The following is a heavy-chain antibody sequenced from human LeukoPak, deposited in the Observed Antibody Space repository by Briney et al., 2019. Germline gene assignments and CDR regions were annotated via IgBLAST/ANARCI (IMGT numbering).Heavy chain of an antibody. CDR1: GGSFSGCY. J-gene: IGHJ6*02. CDR3: ARLPIDYGDYGYYYYGMDV. CDR2: INHSGST. V-gene: IGHV4-34*01. D-gene: IGHD4-17*01. Sequence: SETLSLTCAVYGGSFSGCYWSWIRQPPGKGLEWIGEINHSGSTNYNPSLKSRVTISVDTSKNQFSLKLSSVTAADTAVYYCARLPIDYGDYGYYYYGMDVWGQGTTVTVSS.